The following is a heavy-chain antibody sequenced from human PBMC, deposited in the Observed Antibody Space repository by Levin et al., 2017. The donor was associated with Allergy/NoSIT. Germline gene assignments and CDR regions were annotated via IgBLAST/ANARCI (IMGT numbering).Heavy chain of an antibody. V-gene: IGHV3-48*01. CDR1: GFTFSSYS. CDR2: ISSSSSTI. Sequence: PGGSLRLSCAASGFTFSSYSMNWVRQAPGKGLEWVSYISSSSSTIYYADSVKGRFTISRDNAKNSLYLQMNSLRAEDTAVYYCAREGRITMVRGVSRAFDIWGQGTMVTVSS. CDR3: AREGRITMVRGVSRAFDI. D-gene: IGHD3-10*01. J-gene: IGHJ3*02.